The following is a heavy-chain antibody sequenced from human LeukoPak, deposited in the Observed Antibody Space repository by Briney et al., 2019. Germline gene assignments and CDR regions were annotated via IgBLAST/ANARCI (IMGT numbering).Heavy chain of an antibody. J-gene: IGHJ6*02. CDR1: GGSISSSSYY. Sequence: SETLSLTCTVSGGSISSSSYYWGWIRQPPGKGLEWIGSIYYSGSTYYNPSLKSRVTISVDTSKNQFSLELSSVTAADTAVYYCARHSRPDYYYYGMDVWGQGTTVTVSS. CDR2: IYYSGST. V-gene: IGHV4-39*01. CDR3: ARHSRPDYYYYGMDV.